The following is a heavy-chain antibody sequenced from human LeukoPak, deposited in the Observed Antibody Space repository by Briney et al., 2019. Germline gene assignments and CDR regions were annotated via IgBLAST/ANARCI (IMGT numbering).Heavy chain of an antibody. J-gene: IGHJ4*02. V-gene: IGHV4-61*02. CDR1: GGSISSGSYY. CDR2: IYTSGST. CDR3: ARGRSGYDSVSIDY. Sequence: SETLSLTCTVSGGSISSGSYYWRWIRQPAGKGLEWIGRIYTSGSTNYNPSLKSRVTISVDTSKNQFSLKLSSVTAADTAVYYYARGRSGYDSVSIDYWGQGTLVTVSS. D-gene: IGHD5-12*01.